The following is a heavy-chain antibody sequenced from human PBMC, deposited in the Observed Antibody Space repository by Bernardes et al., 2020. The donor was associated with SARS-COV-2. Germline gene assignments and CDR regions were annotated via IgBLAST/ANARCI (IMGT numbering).Heavy chain of an antibody. CDR3: ATFPLSGFGESKAAYYYYGMDG. V-gene: IGHV3-9*01. D-gene: IGHD3-10*01. J-gene: IGHJ6*02. Sequence: GGSLRLTCAASGFTFDDYAMHWVRQAPGKGLEWVSGITGHSGSIAYADSVKGRFTISRDNAKNSLYLQMNSLRAEDTALYYCATFPLSGFGESKAAYYYYGMDGWRHGKTVTVSS. CDR1: GFTFDDYA. CDR2: ITGHSGSI.